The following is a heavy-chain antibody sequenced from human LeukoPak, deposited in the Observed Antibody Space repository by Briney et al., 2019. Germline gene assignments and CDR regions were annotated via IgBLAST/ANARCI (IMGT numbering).Heavy chain of an antibody. Sequence: GGSLRLSCAASAFTFSTYWMTWVRQTPGKGLEWVANIKEDGSEKNYVDSVKGRFTIPRDNAKNSLYLQMNSVRAEDTAVYYCARNPELGSDSTGYRAFDIWGQGIMVTVSS. V-gene: IGHV3-7*01. CDR3: ARNPELGSDSTGYRAFDI. CDR2: IKEDGSEK. J-gene: IGHJ3*02. D-gene: IGHD3-22*01. CDR1: AFTFSTYW.